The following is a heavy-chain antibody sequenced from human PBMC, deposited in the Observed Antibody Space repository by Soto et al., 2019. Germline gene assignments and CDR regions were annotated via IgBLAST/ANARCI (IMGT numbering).Heavy chain of an antibody. CDR3: AKVPPWTVGFLGMDV. Sequence: EGSLRLSCVASGFTFSTHSMSWVRQVPGKGLEWVSTFSGSGGNIYYGESVKGRFTISRDDPKNTLYLDMNSLRVEDTAVYYCAKVPPWTVGFLGMDVWGQGTTFTASS. J-gene: IGHJ6*02. V-gene: IGHV3-23*01. CDR1: GFTFSTHS. CDR2: FSGSGGNI. D-gene: IGHD4-4*01.